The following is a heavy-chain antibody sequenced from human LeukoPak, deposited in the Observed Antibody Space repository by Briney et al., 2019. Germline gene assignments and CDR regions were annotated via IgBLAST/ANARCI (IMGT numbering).Heavy chain of an antibody. J-gene: IGHJ4*02. CDR1: GFTFDDYG. D-gene: IGHD6-6*01. CDR3: ARGLRAARSGLGY. V-gene: IGHV4-34*01. CDR2: INHRGST. Sequence: GSLRLSCAASGFTFDDYGMSWVRQAPGKGLEWIGEINHRGSTNYNPSLKSRVTISVDTSKNQFSLKLSSVTAADTAVYYCARGLRAARSGLGYWGQGTLVTVSS.